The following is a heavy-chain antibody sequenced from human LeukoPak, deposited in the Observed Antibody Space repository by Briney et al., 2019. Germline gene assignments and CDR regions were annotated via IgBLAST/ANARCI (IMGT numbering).Heavy chain of an antibody. J-gene: IGHJ4*02. D-gene: IGHD2-2*01. CDR3: ARLGTRYCSTSSCHSQFDY. CDR1: GFTFDDYA. V-gene: IGHV3-20*04. CDR2: INWNGGNT. Sequence: PGGSLRLSCAASGFTFDDYAMHWVRQAPGKGLEWVSGINWNGGNTGYADSLKGRFTISRDNAKNSLYLQMNSLRAEDTALYYCARLGTRYCSTSSCHSQFDYWGQGTLVTVSS.